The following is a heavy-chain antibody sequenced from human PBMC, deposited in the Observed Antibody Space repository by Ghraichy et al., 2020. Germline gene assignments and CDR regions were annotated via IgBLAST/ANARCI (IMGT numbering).Heavy chain of an antibody. V-gene: IGHV3-23*01. D-gene: IGHD5-18*01. CDR3: ARGTGYSYGKTALDY. Sequence: GGSLRLSCVASGFSFSSYAMSWVRQAPGKGLDWVSGITGSGGSTYSADSVKGRFTISRDNSKNMLYLQMNSLRAEDTAVYYCARGTGYSYGKTALDYWGQGTLVTVPS. CDR2: ITGSGGST. CDR1: GFSFSSYA. J-gene: IGHJ4*02.